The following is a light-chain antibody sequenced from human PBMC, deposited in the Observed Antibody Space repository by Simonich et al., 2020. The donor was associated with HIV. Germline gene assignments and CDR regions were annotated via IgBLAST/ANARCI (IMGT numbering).Light chain of an antibody. CDR3: HQYNNWPPWT. J-gene: IGKJ1*01. V-gene: IGKV3-20*01. CDR2: GAS. Sequence: EIVLTQSPGTLSLSPGERATPSCRASQSVSSSYLAWYQQKPGQAPRLLIYGASSRATGIPDRFSGSGSGTDFTLTISRLEPEDFAVYYCHQYNNWPPWTFGQGTKVEIK. CDR1: QSVSSSY.